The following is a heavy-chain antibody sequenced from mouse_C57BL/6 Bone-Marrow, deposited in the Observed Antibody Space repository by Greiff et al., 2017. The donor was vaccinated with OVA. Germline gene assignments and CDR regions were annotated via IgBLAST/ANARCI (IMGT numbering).Heavy chain of an antibody. CDR1: GYTFTEYT. J-gene: IGHJ3*01. Sequence: VKLVESGAELVKPGASVKLSCKASGYTFTEYTIHWVKQRSGQGLEWIGWFYPGSGSIKYNEKFKDKATLTADKSSSTVYMELSRLTSEDSAVYFGARHERGGNDGYSFAYWGQGTLVTVSA. CDR3: ARHERGGNDGYSFAY. V-gene: IGHV1-62-2*01. D-gene: IGHD2-3*01. CDR2: FYPGSGSI.